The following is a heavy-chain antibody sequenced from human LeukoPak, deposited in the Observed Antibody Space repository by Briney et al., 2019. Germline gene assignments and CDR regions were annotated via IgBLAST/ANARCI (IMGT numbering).Heavy chain of an antibody. CDR2: IIPILGIA. J-gene: IGHJ6*02. Sequence: ASVKVSCKASGGTFSSDAISWVRQAPGQGLEWMGRIIPILGIANYAQKFQGRVTITADKSTSTAYMELSSLRSEDTAVYYCARDEARPWPWDVWGQGTTVTVSS. CDR1: GGTFSSDA. V-gene: IGHV1-69*04. CDR3: ARDEARPWPWDV.